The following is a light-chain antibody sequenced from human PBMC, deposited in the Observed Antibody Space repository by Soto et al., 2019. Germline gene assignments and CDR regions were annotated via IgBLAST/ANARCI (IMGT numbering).Light chain of an antibody. J-gene: IGKJ1*01. CDR1: EDIRFD. Sequence: AVQVTQTPSSLSASVGDTVTITCRASEDIRFDVAWYQQKSGRAPRLLLYTSSHRQSGVPSRFTGSASGTEFRLTISVLLPDDFAVYYCLQDHSYPWTFGQGTK. CDR2: TSS. CDR3: LQDHSYPWT. V-gene: IGKV1-6*01.